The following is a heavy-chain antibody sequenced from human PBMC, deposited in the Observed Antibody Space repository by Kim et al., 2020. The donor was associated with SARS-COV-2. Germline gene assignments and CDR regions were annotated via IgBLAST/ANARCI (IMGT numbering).Heavy chain of an antibody. J-gene: IGHJ3*02. V-gene: IGHV4-39*01. CDR3: ARHPTSITAFDI. Sequence: YYNPSLTSRVTISVDTSKNQFSLKLSSVTAADTAVYYCARHPTSITAFDIWGQGTMVTVSS.